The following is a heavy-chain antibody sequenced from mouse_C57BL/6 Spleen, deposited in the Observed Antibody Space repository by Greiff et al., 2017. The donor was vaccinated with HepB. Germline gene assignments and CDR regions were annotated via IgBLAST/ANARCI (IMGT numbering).Heavy chain of an antibody. CDR3: AKVDGYYEGFAY. V-gene: IGHV1-22*01. CDR2: INPNNGGT. Sequence: VQLQQSGPELVKPGASVKMSCKASGYTFTDYNMHWVKQSHGKSLEWIGYINPNNGGTSYNQKFKGKATLTVNKSSSTAYMELRSLTSEDSAVYYCAKVDGYYEGFAYWGQGTLVTVSA. CDR1: GYTFTDYN. D-gene: IGHD2-3*01. J-gene: IGHJ3*01.